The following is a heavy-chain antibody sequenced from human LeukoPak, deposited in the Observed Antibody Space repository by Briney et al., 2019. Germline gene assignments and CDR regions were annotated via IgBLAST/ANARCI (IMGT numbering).Heavy chain of an antibody. D-gene: IGHD6-6*01. CDR1: GFTFSRFS. Sequence: PGGSLRLSCAASGFTFSRFSMHWVRQVPGKGLVWVSRINADGSTTTYADSVKGRFTISRDNAKNTLYLQMNSLRAEDTAVYYCARSSYSSSSSVWGQGTMVTVSS. CDR2: INADGSTT. CDR3: ARSSYSSSSSV. V-gene: IGHV3-74*01. J-gene: IGHJ3*01.